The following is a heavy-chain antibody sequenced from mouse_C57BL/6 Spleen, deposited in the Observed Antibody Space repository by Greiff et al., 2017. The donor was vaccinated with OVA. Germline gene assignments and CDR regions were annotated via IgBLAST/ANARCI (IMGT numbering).Heavy chain of an antibody. CDR1: GYTFTDYA. V-gene: IGHV1-67*01. D-gene: IGHD4-1*01. J-gene: IGHJ3*01. CDR3: ARGRTVTPFAY. Sequence: VQLQQSGPELVRPGVSVKISCKGSGYTFTDYAMHWVKQSHAKSLEWIGVISTYYGDASYTQKFKDKATMTVDKSPSTAYMEHARLTSVDSAVYYCARGRTVTPFAYWGQGTLVTVSA. CDR2: ISTYYGDA.